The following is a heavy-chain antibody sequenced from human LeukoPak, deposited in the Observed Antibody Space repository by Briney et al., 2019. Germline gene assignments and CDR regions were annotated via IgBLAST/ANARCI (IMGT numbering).Heavy chain of an antibody. J-gene: IGHJ4*02. Sequence: GGSLRLSCVASGFTFSSYWMSWVRQAPGKGLEWVANIKQDGSEKYYVDSVKGRFTISRDNAKNSLYLQMNSLRAEDTAVYYCARVSVEQQLATTDYWGQGTLVTVSS. CDR2: IKQDGSEK. V-gene: IGHV3-7*01. CDR1: GFTFSSYW. D-gene: IGHD6-13*01. CDR3: ARVSVEQQLATTDY.